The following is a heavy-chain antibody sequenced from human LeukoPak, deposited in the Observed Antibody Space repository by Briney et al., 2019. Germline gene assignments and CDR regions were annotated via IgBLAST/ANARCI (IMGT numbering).Heavy chain of an antibody. CDR1: GDSVSSNNGA. D-gene: IGHD6-19*01. CDR3: ARDLGNSGWYTFDY. CDR2: TYYRSKWYN. Sequence: SQTLSLTCAISGDSVSSNNGAWNWIRQSPSRGLEWLGRTYYRSKWYNDYAESMKGRITINSDTSKNQFSLQLNPVTPEDTAVYYCARDLGNSGWYTFDYWGQGTLVIVSS. J-gene: IGHJ4*02. V-gene: IGHV6-1*01.